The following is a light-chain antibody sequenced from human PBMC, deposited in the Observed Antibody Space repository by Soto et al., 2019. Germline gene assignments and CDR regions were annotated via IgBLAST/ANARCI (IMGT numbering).Light chain of an antibody. CDR3: QQYDNLPLT. Sequence: DIQMTQSPSSLSASVGDRVTITCQASQDISNYLNWYQQKPGKAPKVLISAASSLETGVPSRFSGSRSGTDFTFTIRSLQPEDIATYYCQQYDNLPLTFGGGTKVEIK. V-gene: IGKV1-33*01. CDR1: QDISNY. CDR2: AAS. J-gene: IGKJ4*01.